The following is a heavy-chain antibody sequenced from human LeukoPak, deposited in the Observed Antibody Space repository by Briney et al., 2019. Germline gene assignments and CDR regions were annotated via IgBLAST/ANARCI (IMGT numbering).Heavy chain of an antibody. CDR2: ISYDGSNK. Sequence: GRSLRLSCAASGFTFSSYGMHWVRQAPDKGLEWVAVISYDGSNKYYADSVKGRFTISRDNSKNTLYLQMNSLRAEDTAVYYCARGATVVILSTFDYWGQGTLVTVSS. J-gene: IGHJ4*02. CDR1: GFTFSSYG. D-gene: IGHD4-23*01. V-gene: IGHV3-30*03. CDR3: ARGATVVILSTFDY.